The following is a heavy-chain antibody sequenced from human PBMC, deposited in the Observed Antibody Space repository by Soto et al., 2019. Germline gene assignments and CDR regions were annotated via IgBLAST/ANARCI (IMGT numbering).Heavy chain of an antibody. Sequence: SVKVSCKASGGTFSSYAISWVRQAPGQGPEWMGGIIPIFGTANYAQKFQGRVTITADESTSKAYMELSRLRSEDTAVYYCARRSLIVVAAHDAFDIWGQGTMVNVSS. CDR2: IIPIFGTA. V-gene: IGHV1-69*13. CDR1: GGTFSSYA. CDR3: ARRSLIVVAAHDAFDI. J-gene: IGHJ3*02. D-gene: IGHD3-22*01.